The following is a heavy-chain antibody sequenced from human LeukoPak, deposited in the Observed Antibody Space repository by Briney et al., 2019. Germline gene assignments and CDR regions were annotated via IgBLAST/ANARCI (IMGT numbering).Heavy chain of an antibody. J-gene: IGHJ4*02. D-gene: IGHD3-3*01. Sequence: PSETLSLTCAVYGGSFSGYYWSWIRQPPGKGLEWIGEINHSGSTNYNPSLKSRVTISVDTSKNQFSLKLSSVTAADTAVYYCAGPYYDFWSSPYYFGYWGQGTLVTVSS. CDR2: INHSGST. CDR3: AGPYYDFWSSPYYFGY. CDR1: GGSFSGYY. V-gene: IGHV4-34*01.